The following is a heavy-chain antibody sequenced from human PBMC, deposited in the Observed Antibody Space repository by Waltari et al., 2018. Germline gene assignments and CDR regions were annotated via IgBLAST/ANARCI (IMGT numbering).Heavy chain of an antibody. CDR1: GGSISSSSYY. CDR2: IYYSGST. Sequence: QLQLQESGPGLVKPSETLSLTCTVSGGSISSSSYYWGWIRQPPGKGLEWIGSIYYSGSTYYNPSLKSRVTISVDTSKNQFSLKLSSVTAADTAVYYCVSSVGGYYYYYMDVWGKGTTVTVSS. V-gene: IGHV4-39*01. D-gene: IGHD1-26*01. J-gene: IGHJ6*03. CDR3: VSSVGGYYYYYMDV.